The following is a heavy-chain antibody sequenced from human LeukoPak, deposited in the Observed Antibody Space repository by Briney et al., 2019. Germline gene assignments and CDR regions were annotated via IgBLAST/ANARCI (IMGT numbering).Heavy chain of an antibody. J-gene: IGHJ6*02. CDR3: ARVGGTNFYYYGLDV. V-gene: IGHV4-59*01. D-gene: IGHD3-3*01. CDR1: GGSISGYY. CDR2: IYDSGST. Sequence: SETLSLTCAVSGGSISGYYWSWIRQPPGKGLEWIGYIYDSGSTNYNPSLKSRVTISVDTSKNQFSLKLNPVTAADTAVYYCARVGGTNFYYYGLDVWGQGTTVTVSS.